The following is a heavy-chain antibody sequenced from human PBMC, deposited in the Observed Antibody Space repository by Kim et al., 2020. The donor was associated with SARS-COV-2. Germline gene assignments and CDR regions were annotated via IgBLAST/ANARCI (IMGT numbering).Heavy chain of an antibody. CDR3: AKGQFRNHYTFDY. J-gene: IGHJ4*02. V-gene: IGHV3-9*01. Sequence: GGSLRLSCAASGFTFGDYAIHWVRQGPGKGLEWVSGISWNSGSIGYADSVKGRFTISRDNAKNSLYLQMNSLRAEDTALYYCAKGQFRNHYTFDYWGQGTLVTVSS. CDR1: GFTFGDYA. D-gene: IGHD4-4*01. CDR2: ISWNSGSI.